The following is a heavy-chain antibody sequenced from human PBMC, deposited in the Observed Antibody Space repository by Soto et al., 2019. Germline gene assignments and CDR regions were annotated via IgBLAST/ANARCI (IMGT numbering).Heavy chain of an antibody. CDR2: IYYSGST. Sequence: SETLSLTCXVSGGAISSYYWSWIRQPPGKGLEWIGYIYYSGSTTYNPSLKSRVTISVDTSKNQFSLKLSSVTDADTAVYYCARHHDSWGQGTLVTVSS. CDR1: GGAISSYY. CDR3: ARHHDS. V-gene: IGHV4-59*08. J-gene: IGHJ4*02.